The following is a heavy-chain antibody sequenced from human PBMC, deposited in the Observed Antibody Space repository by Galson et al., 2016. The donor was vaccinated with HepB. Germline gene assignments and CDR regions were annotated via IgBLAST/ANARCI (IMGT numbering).Heavy chain of an antibody. CDR2: IKSKPDGGTR. CDR1: GFSFSNAW. Sequence: SLRLSCAASGFSFSNAWMNWVRQAPGKGLEWVGRIKSKPDGGTRDYAAPVKGRFSVSRDDSENTLYLQMNSLKTEDSAVYYCATGGSYSTNVPFDIWGQGTMVTVSS. V-gene: IGHV3-15*07. J-gene: IGHJ3*02. D-gene: IGHD1-26*01. CDR3: ATGGSYSTNVPFDI.